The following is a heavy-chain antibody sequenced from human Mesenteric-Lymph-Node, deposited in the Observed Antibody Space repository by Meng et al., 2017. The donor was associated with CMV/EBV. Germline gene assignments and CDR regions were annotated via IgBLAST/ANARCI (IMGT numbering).Heavy chain of an antibody. CDR3: ARAGSLRGYFDY. D-gene: IGHD3-10*01. CDR1: GGSISSYY. J-gene: IGHJ4*02. CDR2: IYYSGST. Sequence: SETLSLTCNVSGGSISSYYWSWIRQPPGKGLEWIGYIYYSGSTNYNPSLKSRVTISVDTSKNQFSLKLSSVTAADTAVYYCARAGSLRGYFDYWGQGTLVTVSS. V-gene: IGHV4-59*01.